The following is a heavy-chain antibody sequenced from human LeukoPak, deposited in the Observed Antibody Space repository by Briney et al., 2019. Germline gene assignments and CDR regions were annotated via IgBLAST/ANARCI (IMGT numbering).Heavy chain of an antibody. Sequence: GGSLRLSCAASGFTFSSYPMHWVRQAPGKGLEWVAVISYDGSSKYYAESVKGRFTISRDDSKNTLYLQMNRLRADDTAVYYCARAYGVSVYYQPGRNWGQGTLVTVSS. CDR1: GFTFSSYP. CDR2: ISYDGSSK. V-gene: IGHV3-30*04. J-gene: IGHJ4*02. D-gene: IGHD3-22*01. CDR3: ARAYGVSVYYQPGRN.